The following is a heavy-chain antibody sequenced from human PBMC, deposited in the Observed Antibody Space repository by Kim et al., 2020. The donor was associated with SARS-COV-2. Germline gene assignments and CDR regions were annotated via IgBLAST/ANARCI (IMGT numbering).Heavy chain of an antibody. CDR3: AKDAGRGYSGYDLDY. V-gene: IGHV3-43*01. Sequence: GGSLRLSCAASGFTFDDYTMHWVRQAPGEGLEWVSLISWDGGSTYYADSVKGRFTISRDNSKNSLYLQMNSLRTEDTALYYCAKDAGRGYSGYDLDYWGQGTLVTVSS. CDR2: ISWDGGST. CDR1: GFTFDDYT. D-gene: IGHD5-12*01. J-gene: IGHJ4*02.